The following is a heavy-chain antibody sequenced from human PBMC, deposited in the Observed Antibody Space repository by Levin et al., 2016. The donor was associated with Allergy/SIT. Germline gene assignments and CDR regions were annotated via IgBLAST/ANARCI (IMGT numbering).Heavy chain of an antibody. CDR2: IFHSGST. CDR1: GDSISSRNW. Sequence: SETLSLTCAVSGDSISSRNWWSWVRQSPGKGLEWIGEIFHSGSTNYNPSLKSRVTISVDKSKNQFSLKLSSVTAADTAVYYCARERNGDWDAFDIWGQGTMVTVSS. V-gene: IGHV4-4*02. CDR3: ARERNGDWDAFDI. D-gene: IGHD2-21*01. J-gene: IGHJ3*02.